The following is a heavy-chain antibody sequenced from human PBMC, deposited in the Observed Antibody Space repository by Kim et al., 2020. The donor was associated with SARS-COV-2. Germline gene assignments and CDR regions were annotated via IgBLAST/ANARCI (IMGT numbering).Heavy chain of an antibody. V-gene: IGHV1-3*01. J-gene: IGHJ4*02. CDR1: GYTFTSYA. CDR2: INAGNGNT. CDR3: ARSKILSSSWYLYYFDY. D-gene: IGHD6-13*01. Sequence: ASVKVSCKASGYTFTSYAMHWVRQAPGQRLEWMGWINAGNGNTKYSQKFQGRVTITRDTSASTAYMELSSLRSEDTAVYYCARSKILSSSWYLYYFDYWGQGTLVTVSS.